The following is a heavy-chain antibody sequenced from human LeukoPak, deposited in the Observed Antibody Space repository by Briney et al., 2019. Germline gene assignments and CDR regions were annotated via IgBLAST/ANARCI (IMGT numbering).Heavy chain of an antibody. D-gene: IGHD2-15*01. CDR2: IYYSGST. V-gene: IGHV4-59*08. CDR3: ARLSCSGGSCYSVPYYYYGMDV. Sequence: SETLSLTCTVSGGSISSYYWSWIRQPPGKGLEWTGYIYYSGSTNYNPSLKSRVTISVDTSKNQFSLKLSSVTAADTAVYYCARLSCSGGSCYSVPYYYYGMDVWGQGTTVTVSS. CDR1: GGSISSYY. J-gene: IGHJ6*02.